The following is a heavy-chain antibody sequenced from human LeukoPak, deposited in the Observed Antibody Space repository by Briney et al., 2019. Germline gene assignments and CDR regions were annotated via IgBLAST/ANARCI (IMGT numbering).Heavy chain of an antibody. CDR1: GSSISGFY. D-gene: IGHD3-3*01. J-gene: IGHJ4*02. Sequence: PSETLSLTCGVSGSSISGFYWSWLRQPPGKRLQWIGYIDQSGKPNYNPSLKSRVTISADTSKRHFSLELSAVTAADTALYYCVRTGQYAEIEWHWGRGTLVTVSS. CDR2: IDQSGKP. CDR3: VRTGQYAEIEWH. V-gene: IGHV4-59*12.